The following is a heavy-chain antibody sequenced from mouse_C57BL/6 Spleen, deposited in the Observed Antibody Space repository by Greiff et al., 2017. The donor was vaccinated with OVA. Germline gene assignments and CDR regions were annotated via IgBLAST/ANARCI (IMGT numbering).Heavy chain of an antibody. CDR3: ARPYSNYAYYAMDY. CDR1: GFTFSDYG. V-gene: IGHV5-17*01. CDR2: ISSGSSTI. J-gene: IGHJ4*01. Sequence: DVKLVESGGGLVKPGGSLKLSCAASGFTFSDYGMHWVRQAPEKGLEWVAYISSGSSTIYYADTVKGRFTISRDNAKNTLFLQMTSLRSEDTAMYYCARPYSNYAYYAMDYWGQGTSVTVSS. D-gene: IGHD2-5*01.